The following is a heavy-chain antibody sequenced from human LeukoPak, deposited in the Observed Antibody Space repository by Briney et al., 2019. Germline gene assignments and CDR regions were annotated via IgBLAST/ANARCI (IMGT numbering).Heavy chain of an antibody. CDR3: ARGGVGVTTYVWFDP. D-gene: IGHD1-26*01. V-gene: IGHV1-46*01. Sequence: ASVKVSCKASGYTFTSYYIHWVRQAPGQGLECMGIINPSGGSTSYAQKFQGRVTMTRDMSTSTVYMELSSLRSEDTAVYYCARGGVGVTTYVWFDPWGQGTLVTVSS. J-gene: IGHJ5*02. CDR1: GYTFTSYY. CDR2: INPSGGST.